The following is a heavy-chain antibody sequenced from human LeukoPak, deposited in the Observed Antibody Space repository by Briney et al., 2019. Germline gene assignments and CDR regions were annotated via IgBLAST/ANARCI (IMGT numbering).Heavy chain of an antibody. J-gene: IGHJ4*02. D-gene: IGHD1-26*01. Sequence: GESLKISCKGSGYNFTTYWIGWVRQMPGKGLEWMGIIYPVDSKTRYSPSFQGQVTISADKSISTAYLQWSSLKASDTAMYYCARSSIVGAQTNFGYWGQGTLVTVSS. CDR3: ARSSIVGAQTNFGY. V-gene: IGHV5-51*01. CDR2: IYPVDSKT. CDR1: GYNFTTYW.